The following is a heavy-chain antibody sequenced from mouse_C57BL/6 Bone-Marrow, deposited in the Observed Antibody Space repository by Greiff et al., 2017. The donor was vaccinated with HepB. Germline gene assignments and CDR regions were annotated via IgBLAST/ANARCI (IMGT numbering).Heavy chain of an antibody. CDR2: IYPGDGDT. Sequence: VQLQQSGAELVKPGASVKISCKASGYAFSSYWMNWVKQRPGKGLEWIGQIYPGDGDTNYNGKFKGKATLTADKSSSTAYMQLSSLTSEDSAVYFCARQEVITTVVAPIAYWGQGTLVTVSA. J-gene: IGHJ3*01. CDR1: GYAFSSYW. D-gene: IGHD1-1*01. V-gene: IGHV1-80*01. CDR3: ARQEVITTVVAPIAY.